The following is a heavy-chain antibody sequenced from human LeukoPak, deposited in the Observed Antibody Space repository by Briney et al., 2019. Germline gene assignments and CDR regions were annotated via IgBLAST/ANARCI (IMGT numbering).Heavy chain of an antibody. CDR2: ISGSGGST. D-gene: IGHD2-8*01. CDR1: GFTFSNYA. V-gene: IGHV3-23*01. Sequence: GGSLRLSCAGSGFTFSNYAMNWVRQAPGKGLEWVSAISGSGGSTYYADSVKGRFTISRDNAKNSLYLQMNSLRPEDTAVYYCATTDCTNDVCYSYYFDYWGQGTLVTVSS. CDR3: ATTDCTNDVCYSYYFDY. J-gene: IGHJ4*02.